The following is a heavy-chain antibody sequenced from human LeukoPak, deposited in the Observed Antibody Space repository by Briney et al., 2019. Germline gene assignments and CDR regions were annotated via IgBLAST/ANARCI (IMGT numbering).Heavy chain of an antibody. V-gene: IGHV3-23*01. J-gene: IGHJ4*02. D-gene: IGHD3-22*01. CDR3: AKRRDYDSTTLSMCFDY. Sequence: PGGSLRLSCAASGFTFSSYAMSWVRQAPGKGLEWVSAISGSGGSTYYADSVKGRFTISRDNSKNTLYLQMNSLRAEDTAVYYCAKRRDYDSTTLSMCFDYWGQGTLVTVSS. CDR1: GFTFSSYA. CDR2: ISGSGGST.